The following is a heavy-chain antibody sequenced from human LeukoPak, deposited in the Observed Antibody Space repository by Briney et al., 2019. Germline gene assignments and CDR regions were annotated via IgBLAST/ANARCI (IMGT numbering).Heavy chain of an antibody. CDR3: ARVLIGDYYGSGSRIWFDP. CDR1: GGSISSYY. V-gene: IGHV4-59*01. J-gene: IGHJ5*02. Sequence: PSETLSLTCTVSGGSISSYYWSWIRQPLGKGLEWIGYIYYSGSTNYNPSLKSRVTISVDTSKNQFSLKLSSVTAADTAVYYCARVLIGDYYGSGSRIWFDPWGQGTLVTVSS. CDR2: IYYSGST. D-gene: IGHD3-10*01.